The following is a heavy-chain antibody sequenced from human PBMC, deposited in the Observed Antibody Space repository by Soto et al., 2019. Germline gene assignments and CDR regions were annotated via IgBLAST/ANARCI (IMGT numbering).Heavy chain of an antibody. CDR3: ARALCSTGCYWGPYYYYGMDV. CDR1: GFTFSSYS. CDR2: ISSSSSYI. D-gene: IGHD2-2*01. J-gene: IGHJ6*02. Sequence: PGGSLRLSCAASGFTFSSYSMNWVRQAPGKGLEWVSSISSSSSYIYYADSVKGRFTISRDNAKNSLYLQMNSLRAEDTAVYCCARALCSTGCYWGPYYYYGMDVWGQGTTVTVSS. V-gene: IGHV3-21*01.